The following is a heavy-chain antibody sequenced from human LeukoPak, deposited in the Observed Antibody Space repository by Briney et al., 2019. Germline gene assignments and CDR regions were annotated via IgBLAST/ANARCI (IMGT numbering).Heavy chain of an antibody. Sequence: ASVTVSCTASGYTFTSYGISWVRQAPGQGLEWMGWISAYNGNTNYAQKLQGRVTMTTDTSTSTAYMELRGLRSDDTAVYYCASTYYGSGSQPWFDPWGQGTPVTVSS. CDR1: GYTFTSYG. CDR2: ISAYNGNT. CDR3: ASTYYGSGSQPWFDP. V-gene: IGHV1-18*01. D-gene: IGHD3-10*01. J-gene: IGHJ5*02.